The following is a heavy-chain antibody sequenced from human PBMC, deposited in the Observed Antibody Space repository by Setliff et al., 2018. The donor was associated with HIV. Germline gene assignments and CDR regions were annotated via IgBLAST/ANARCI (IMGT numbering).Heavy chain of an antibody. CDR2: IFHTGSS. Sequence: SETLSLTCSVSGGSMSNYYWSWVRQPPGKGLEWMGDIFHTGSSTYNPSPKSRVSLSVDTSKNQFSLRLSAVTAADTAVYYCASLTDYGGDSGSHWGQGTLVTVSS. CDR1: GGSMSNYY. V-gene: IGHV4-59*01. J-gene: IGHJ4*02. CDR3: ASLTDYGGDSGSH. D-gene: IGHD4-17*01.